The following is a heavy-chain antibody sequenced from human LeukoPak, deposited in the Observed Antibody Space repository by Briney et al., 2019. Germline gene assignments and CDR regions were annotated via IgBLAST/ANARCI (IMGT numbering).Heavy chain of an antibody. CDR1: GGSISSYY. D-gene: IGHD3-3*01. Sequence: SESLSLTCTVSGGSISSYYWSWIRQPPGKGLEWIGYIYYSGSTNNNTSLKSRVAISVNTSKNQFSLKLSSVTAADTAGYYCAREGYDFWSGPSHHYYGMDVWGQGTTVTVSS. CDR2: IYYSGST. CDR3: AREGYDFWSGPSHHYYGMDV. J-gene: IGHJ6*02. V-gene: IGHV4-59*01.